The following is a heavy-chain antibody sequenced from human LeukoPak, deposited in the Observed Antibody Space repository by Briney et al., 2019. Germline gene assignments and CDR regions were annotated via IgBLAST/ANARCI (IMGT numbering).Heavy chain of an antibody. Sequence: GRSRTPSWPASAFAFSTYSIDWVRQAPGRGLEWVAYISSSSSNIYHADSVKGRFTISRDNAKNSLHLQMNSLRAEDTAVYYCARVGRSGWTVDYWGQGTLVTVSS. CDR3: ARVGRSGWTVDY. CDR2: ISSSSSNI. CDR1: AFAFSTYS. D-gene: IGHD6-19*01. J-gene: IGHJ4*02. V-gene: IGHV3-48*04.